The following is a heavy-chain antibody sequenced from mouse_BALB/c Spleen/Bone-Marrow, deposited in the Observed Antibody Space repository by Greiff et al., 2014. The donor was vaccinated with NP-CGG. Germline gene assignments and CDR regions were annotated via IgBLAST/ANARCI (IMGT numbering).Heavy chain of an antibody. D-gene: IGHD4-1*01. CDR3: ARWEYYAMDY. V-gene: IGHV14-3*02. CDR1: GFNIKDTY. J-gene: IGHJ4*01. Sequence: VTLKESGAELVKPGASVKLSCTASGFNIKDTYMNWVKQRPEQGLEWIGRIDPANGNTKYDPKLQGKATITADTSSNTAYLQLSSLTSEDTAVYYCARWEYYAMDYWGQGTSVTVSS. CDR2: IDPANGNT.